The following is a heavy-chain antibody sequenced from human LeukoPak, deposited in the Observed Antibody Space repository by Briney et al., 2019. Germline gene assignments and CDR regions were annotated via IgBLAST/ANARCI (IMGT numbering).Heavy chain of an antibody. D-gene: IGHD3-3*01. V-gene: IGHV4-59*01. Sequence: PSETLSLTCTVSGGSISSYYWSWIRQPPGKGLEWIGYIYYSGSTNYNPSLKSRVTISVDTSKNQFSLKLSSVTSAHTAVYYCARRKLTGKAFWSGYSSWGQGTLVTVSS. CDR1: GGSISSYY. J-gene: IGHJ5*02. CDR2: IYYSGST. CDR3: ARRKLTGKAFWSGYSS.